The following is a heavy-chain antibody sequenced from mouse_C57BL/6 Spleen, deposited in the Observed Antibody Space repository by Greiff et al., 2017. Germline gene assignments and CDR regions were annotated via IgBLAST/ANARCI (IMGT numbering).Heavy chain of an antibody. J-gene: IGHJ3*01. CDR2: IYPRDGST. V-gene: IGHV1-85*01. CDR1: GYTFTSYD. D-gene: IGHD2-2*01. Sequence: QVHVKQSGPELVKPGASVKLSCKASGYTFTSYDINWVKQRPGQGLEWIGWIYPRDGSTKYNEKFKGKATLTVDTSSSTAYMELHSLTSEDSAVYFCASTGPHLDLGYLFAYWGQGTLVTVSA. CDR3: ASTGPHLDLGYLFAY.